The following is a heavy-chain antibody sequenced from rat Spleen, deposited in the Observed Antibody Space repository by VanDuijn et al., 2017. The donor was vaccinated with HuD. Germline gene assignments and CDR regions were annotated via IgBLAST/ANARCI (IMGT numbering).Heavy chain of an antibody. J-gene: IGHJ2*01. Sequence: EVQLVESGGGLVQRGGSRRIGGAVSGFTFSDYYIEWDRQAPKKGREWVAAISYVGSSTYYGDSVKGRFTISRDNAKRTLYLQMNSLRSEDTATYYCARRHYGYTDYFDYWGQGVMVTVSS. CDR1: GFTFSDYY. CDR3: ARRHYGYTDYFDY. CDR2: ISYVGSST. V-gene: IGHV5-22*01. D-gene: IGHD1-9*01.